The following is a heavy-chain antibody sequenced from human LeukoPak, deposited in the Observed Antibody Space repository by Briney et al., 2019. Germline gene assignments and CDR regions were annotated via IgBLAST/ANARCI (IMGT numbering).Heavy chain of an antibody. J-gene: IGHJ3*02. CDR2: IYNSGST. D-gene: IGHD6-25*01. V-gene: IGHV4-59*08. CDR1: GGSISSYY. Sequence: AETLSLTCTVSGGSISSYYWSWIRQPPGKGLECIGYIYNSGSTNYNPSLKSRVSISVDTSKNQFSLKLSSVTAADTAVYYCARSAIDAFDIWGQGTMVTVSS. CDR3: ARSAIDAFDI.